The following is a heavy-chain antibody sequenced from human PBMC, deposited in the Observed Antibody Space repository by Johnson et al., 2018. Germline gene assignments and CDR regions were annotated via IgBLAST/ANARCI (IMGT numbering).Heavy chain of an antibody. CDR2: FYQGGST. Sequence: QVQLQESGPGLVKPSGTLSLICAVSGGSISSSHWWSWFRQPPGKGLEWIGEFYQGGSTPSPPSLKSRLTMSVDKSKNHFSLELSSVTAADTAVYFCAINGDFCMDVWGQGTAVTVSS. D-gene: IGHD3-3*01. CDR3: AINGDFCMDV. J-gene: IGHJ6*02. CDR1: GGSISSSHW. V-gene: IGHV4-4*02.